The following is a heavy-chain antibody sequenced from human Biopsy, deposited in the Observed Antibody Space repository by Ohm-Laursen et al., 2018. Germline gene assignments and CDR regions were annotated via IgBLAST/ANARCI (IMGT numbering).Heavy chain of an antibody. Sequence: ASVKVSCKASGYTFTGYHVHWVRQAPGQGLERMGWINAMTGDTNYAQKFQGRVSMTRDTSISTAYVDLSSLRSDDTAVYYCTRGGYYYDSLAYYYWFDPWGQGTLVTVSS. V-gene: IGHV1-2*02. CDR2: INAMTGDT. D-gene: IGHD3-22*01. J-gene: IGHJ5*02. CDR1: GYTFTGYH. CDR3: TRGGYYYDSLAYYYWFDP.